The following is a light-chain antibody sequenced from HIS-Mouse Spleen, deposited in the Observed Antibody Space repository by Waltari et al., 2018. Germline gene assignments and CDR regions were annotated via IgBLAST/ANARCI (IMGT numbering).Light chain of an antibody. CDR3: SSYTSSSTLV. CDR1: SSDVGGYNY. CDR2: EVS. V-gene: IGLV2-14*01. Sequence: QSALTQPASVSGSPGQSITISCTGTSSDVGGYNYVSWYQQHPGKAPKLMIYEVSNRPLGVHNRSSGAKSGNTASLTISGLQAEDEADYYCSSYTSSSTLVFGGGTKLTVL. J-gene: IGLJ3*02.